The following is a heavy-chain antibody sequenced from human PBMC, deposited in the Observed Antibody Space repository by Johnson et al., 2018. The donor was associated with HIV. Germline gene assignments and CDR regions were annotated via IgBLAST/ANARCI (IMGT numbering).Heavy chain of an antibody. D-gene: IGHD6-13*01. V-gene: IGHV3-53*01. J-gene: IGHJ3*01. CDR3: ASQSSSWLYDAFDF. Sequence: VQLVESGGGLIQPGGSLGLSCAASEFTVSSNYMSWVRQTPGKGLEWVSVIYSGGTTYYADSVKGRFITSRDNSKNTLYLQMNSLRAEDTAVYYCASQSSSWLYDAFDFWGQGTMVTVSS. CDR1: EFTVSSNY. CDR2: IYSGGTT.